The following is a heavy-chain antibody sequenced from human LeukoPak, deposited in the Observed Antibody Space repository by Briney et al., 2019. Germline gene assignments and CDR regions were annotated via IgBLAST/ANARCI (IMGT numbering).Heavy chain of an antibody. Sequence: GGSLRLSCAASGFTFSNYGMHWVRQAPGKGLECVAFIRYDGSNNYYADSVKGRFTISRDNSKNTLYLQMNSLRADDTAVYYCAKDLLGSYFDSSGLYWGQGALVTVSS. CDR2: IRYDGSNN. D-gene: IGHD3-22*01. CDR1: GFTFSNYG. V-gene: IGHV3-30*02. J-gene: IGHJ4*02. CDR3: AKDLLGSYFDSSGLY.